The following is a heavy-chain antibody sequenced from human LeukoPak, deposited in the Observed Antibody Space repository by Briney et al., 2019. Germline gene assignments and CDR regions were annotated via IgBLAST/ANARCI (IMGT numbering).Heavy chain of an antibody. CDR2: INTSGST. J-gene: IGHJ5*02. V-gene: IGHV4-61*02. D-gene: IGHD6-13*01. Sequence: SETLSLTCTVSGGSISSGNFYWTWIRQPAGKGLEWIGRINTSGSTNYNPSLKSRVAISVDTSKNQFSLILNSVTAADTAVYYCARDQPPPFSTWPKEGGDWFDPWGQGTLVTVSS. CDR3: ARDQPPPFSTWPKEGGDWFDP. CDR1: GGSISSGNFY.